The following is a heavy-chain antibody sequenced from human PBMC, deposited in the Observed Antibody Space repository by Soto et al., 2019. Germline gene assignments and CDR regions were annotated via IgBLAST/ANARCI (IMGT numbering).Heavy chain of an antibody. V-gene: IGHV4-30-4*01. CDR2: IYYSGST. CDR3: ARGPDDYSISHLDY. J-gene: IGHJ4*02. CDR1: GGSISSGDYY. D-gene: IGHD4-4*01. Sequence: SETLSLTCTVSGGSISSGDYYWSWIRQPPGKGLEWIGYIYYSGSTYYNPSLKSRVTISVDTSKNQFSLKLSSVTAADTAVYYCARGPDDYSISHLDYWGQGTLVTVSS.